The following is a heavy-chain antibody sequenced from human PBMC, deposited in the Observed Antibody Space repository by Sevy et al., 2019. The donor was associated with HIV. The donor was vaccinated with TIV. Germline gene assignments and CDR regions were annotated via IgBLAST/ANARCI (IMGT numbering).Heavy chain of an antibody. Sequence: ASVKVSCKASGYTFNRCSMNWVRQAPGQGLEWMGWIVTDTGKATYAPGFTGRFVFSFDTSVSTAYLQISSLKAEDAAVYYCAREVLRLDYWGQGTLVTVSS. D-gene: IGHD1-26*01. J-gene: IGHJ4*02. CDR3: AREVLRLDY. CDR1: GYTFNRCS. V-gene: IGHV7-4-1*01. CDR2: IVTDTGKA.